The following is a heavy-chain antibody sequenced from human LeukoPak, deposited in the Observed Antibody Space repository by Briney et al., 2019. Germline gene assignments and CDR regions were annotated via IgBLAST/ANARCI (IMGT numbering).Heavy chain of an antibody. V-gene: IGHV4-59*12. CDR2: INDSGTT. CDR3: ARAKMGYSSSLDAFDI. Sequence: SETLSLTCTVSGDSISGYYWSWIRQPPGKGLDWIGFINDSGTTNYNPSLKSRVTISVDTSKNQFSLKLSSVTAADTAVYYCARAKMGYSSSLDAFDIWGQGTMVTVSS. J-gene: IGHJ3*02. CDR1: GDSISGYY. D-gene: IGHD6-13*01.